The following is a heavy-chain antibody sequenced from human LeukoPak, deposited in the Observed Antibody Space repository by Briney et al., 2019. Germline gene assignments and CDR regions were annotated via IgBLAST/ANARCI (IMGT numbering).Heavy chain of an antibody. CDR2: IWYVGSNK. CDR1: GFTFSSYG. V-gene: IGHV3-33*06. Sequence: GRSLRLSCAASGFTFSSYGMHWVRQAPGKGLEWVAVIWYVGSNKYYADSVKGRFTISRDNSKNTLYLQMNSLRAEDTAVYYCAKTKQDILTAPDYWGQGTLVTVSS. D-gene: IGHD3-9*01. CDR3: AKTKQDILTAPDY. J-gene: IGHJ4*02.